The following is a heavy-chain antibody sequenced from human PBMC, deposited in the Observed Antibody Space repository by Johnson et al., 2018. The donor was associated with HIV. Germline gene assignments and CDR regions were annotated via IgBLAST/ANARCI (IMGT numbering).Heavy chain of an antibody. Sequence: QVQLVESGGGVVQPGRSLRLSCAASGFTFSTYGMHWVRQAPGKGLAWVALIWYDGTNKYYADSVKGRFTISRDNSKNTLYLQMNSLRAEDTALYYCARDSGWYLAFDIWGQGTMVTVSS. CDR3: ARDSGWYLAFDI. J-gene: IGHJ3*02. D-gene: IGHD6-19*01. CDR1: GFTFSTYG. V-gene: IGHV3-33*01. CDR2: IWYDGTNK.